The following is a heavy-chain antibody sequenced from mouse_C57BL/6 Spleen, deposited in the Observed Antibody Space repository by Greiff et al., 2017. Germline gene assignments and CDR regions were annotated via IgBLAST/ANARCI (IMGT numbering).Heavy chain of an antibody. Sequence: QVQLKQSGPELVKPGASVKISCKASGYAFSSSWMNWVKQRPGKGLEWIGRIYPGDGDTNYNGKFKGKATLTADKSSSTAYMQLSSLTSEDSAVYFCARGDYDYDGHWYFDVWGTGTTVTVSS. CDR2: IYPGDGDT. J-gene: IGHJ1*03. CDR1: GYAFSSSW. D-gene: IGHD2-4*01. CDR3: ARGDYDYDGHWYFDV. V-gene: IGHV1-82*01.